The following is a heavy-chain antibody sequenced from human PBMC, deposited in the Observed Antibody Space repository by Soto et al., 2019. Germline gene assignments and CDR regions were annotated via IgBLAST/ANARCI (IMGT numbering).Heavy chain of an antibody. CDR1: GGTFSSYT. J-gene: IGHJ4*02. V-gene: IGHV1-69*02. D-gene: IGHD2-2*01. CDR3: ASGVVPAASDEY. Sequence: QVQLVQSGAEVKKPGSSVKVSCKASGGTFSSYTISWVRQAPGQGLEWMGRIIPILGIANYAQKFQGRVTITADNSTSTAYMELSSLRSEDTAVYYCASGVVPAASDEYWGQGTLVTVSS. CDR2: IIPILGIA.